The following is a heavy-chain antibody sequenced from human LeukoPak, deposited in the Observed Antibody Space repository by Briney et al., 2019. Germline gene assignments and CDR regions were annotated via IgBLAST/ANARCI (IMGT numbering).Heavy chain of an antibody. V-gene: IGHV4-34*01. CDR1: GGSFSGYY. CDR2: INHSGST. D-gene: IGHD5-12*01. Sequence: PSETLSLTCAVYGGSFSGYYWSWIRQPPGKGLEWMGEINHSGSTNYNPSLKRRVTISVDTSKNQFSLKLSSVTAADTAVYYCARAEMATITGGYFDYWGQRTLVTVSS. CDR3: ARAEMATITGGYFDY. J-gene: IGHJ4*02.